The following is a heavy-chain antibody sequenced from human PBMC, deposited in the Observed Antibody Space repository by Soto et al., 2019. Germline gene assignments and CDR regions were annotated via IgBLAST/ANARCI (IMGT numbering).Heavy chain of an antibody. CDR3: ARGANYDILTGTFDY. J-gene: IGHJ4*02. CDR1: GGSISSGDYY. V-gene: IGHV4-30-4*01. Sequence: KSSETLSLTCTVSGGSISSGDYYWSWIRQPPGKGLEWIGYIYYSGSTYYNPSLKSRVTISVDTSKNQFSLKLSSVTAADTAVYYCARGANYDILTGTFDYWGQGTLVTVSS. D-gene: IGHD3-9*01. CDR2: IYYSGST.